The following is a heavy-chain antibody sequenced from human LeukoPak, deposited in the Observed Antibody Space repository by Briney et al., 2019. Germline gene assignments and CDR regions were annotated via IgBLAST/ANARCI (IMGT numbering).Heavy chain of an antibody. Sequence: PGGSLRLSCVASGVTLSNYAMSWARQAPGKGLEWVSGISSSGSGGNTYYADSVKGRFTISRDDSKNTLSLQMSGLRAEDTALYYCTTEVPNGDLRFDYWGQGTLVTVSS. CDR1: GVTLSNYA. D-gene: IGHD4-17*01. V-gene: IGHV3-23*01. CDR3: TTEVPNGDLRFDY. J-gene: IGHJ4*02. CDR2: ISSSGSGGNT.